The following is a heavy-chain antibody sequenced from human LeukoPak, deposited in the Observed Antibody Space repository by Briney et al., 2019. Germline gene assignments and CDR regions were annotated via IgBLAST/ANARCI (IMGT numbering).Heavy chain of an antibody. V-gene: IGHV1-69*13. D-gene: IGHD6-6*01. Sequence: GASVKVSCKASGGTFSSYAISWVRQAPGQGLEWMGGIIPIFGTANYAQKFQGRVTITADESTSTAYMELSSLRSEDTAVYYCARAKAGGDSSSSGGGFFYYWGQGTLVTVSS. CDR3: ARAKAGGDSSSSGGGFFYY. CDR2: IIPIFGTA. CDR1: GGTFSSYA. J-gene: IGHJ4*02.